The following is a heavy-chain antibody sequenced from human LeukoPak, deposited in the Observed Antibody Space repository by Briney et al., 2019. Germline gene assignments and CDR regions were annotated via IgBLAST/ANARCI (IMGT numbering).Heavy chain of an antibody. CDR2: ISSSSSTI. D-gene: IGHD6-6*01. CDR1: GFTFSSYS. J-gene: IGHJ6*03. Sequence: PGGSLRLSCAVSGFTFSSYSMNWVRQAPGKGLEWVSYISSSSSTIYYADSVKGRFTISRDNAKDSLYLQMNSLRAEDTAVYSCTRSRGEYSSWGSYYYYYMDVWGKGTTVTVSS. CDR3: TRSRGEYSSWGSYYYYYMDV. V-gene: IGHV3-48*01.